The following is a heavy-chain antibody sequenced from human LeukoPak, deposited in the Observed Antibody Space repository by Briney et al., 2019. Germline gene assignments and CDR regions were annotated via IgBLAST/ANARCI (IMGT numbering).Heavy chain of an antibody. J-gene: IGHJ4*02. CDR3: AKDHTSGWSDY. CDR2: ISGSGDST. V-gene: IGHV3-23*01. CDR1: GFTFSSDT. Sequence: GGSLRLSCAASGFTFSSDTMSWVRQAPGKGLEWVSGISGSGDSTYYADSVKDRFTISRDNSKNTLYLEMNSLRAEDTAVYYCAKDHTSGWSDYWGQGTLVTVSS. D-gene: IGHD6-19*01.